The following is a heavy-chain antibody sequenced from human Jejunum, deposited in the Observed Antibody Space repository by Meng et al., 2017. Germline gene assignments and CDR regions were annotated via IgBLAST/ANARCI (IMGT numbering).Heavy chain of an antibody. CDR3: ASRPVGIRTYYFDC. CDR1: GGSITSTKW. V-gene: IGHV4-4*02. J-gene: IGHJ4*02. CDR2: VFHSGTP. D-gene: IGHD2-21*01. Sequence: QAQLQAAGPGLVKPSGTLSLTCAVSGGSITSTKWWSWVRQTSGKGLEWIGEVFHSGTPNYNPSLMSRLTMSVDKSKNQFSLNLTSVTAADTAVYYCASRPVGIRTYYFDCWGQGTLVTVSS.